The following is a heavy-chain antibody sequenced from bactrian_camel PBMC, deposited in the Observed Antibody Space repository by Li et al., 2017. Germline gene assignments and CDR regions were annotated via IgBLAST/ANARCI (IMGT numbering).Heavy chain of an antibody. D-gene: IGHD6*01. V-gene: IGHV3S1*01. CDR3: TRDRGLAVPAGSFDY. Sequence: HVQLVESGGGSVQAGGSLRLSCAASGYTYSSYCMGFFRQAPGKTREGVARIYGPNGSTDYGPSVKGRFTISQDNAKNTINLELNSLKTEDTAMYYCTRDRGLAVPAGSFDYWAQGTQVTVS. J-gene: IGHJ6*01. CDR1: GYTYSSYC. CDR2: IYGPNGST.